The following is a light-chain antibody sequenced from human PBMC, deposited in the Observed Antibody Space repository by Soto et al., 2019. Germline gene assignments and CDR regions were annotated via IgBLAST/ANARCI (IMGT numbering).Light chain of an antibody. Sequence: IHPTQSPSSLSASVGDSVTITCQASQDISNYLNWYQQKPGQAHKLLIYDAYNWETGVQSRFSGSGSGTDFTFTIRSLQPEDIATYYCKQYYNLPITFGQGTRVDI. CDR2: DAY. V-gene: IGKV1-33*01. CDR3: KQYYNLPIT. J-gene: IGKJ5*01. CDR1: QDISNY.